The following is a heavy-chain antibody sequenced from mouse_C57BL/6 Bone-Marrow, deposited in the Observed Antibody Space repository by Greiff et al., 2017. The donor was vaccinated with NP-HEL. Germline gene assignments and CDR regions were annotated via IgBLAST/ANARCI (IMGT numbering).Heavy chain of an antibody. V-gene: IGHV15-2*01. Sequence: QVQLQQSGSELRSPGSSVKLSCKDFDSEVFPIAYMSWVRQKPGHGFEWIGGILPSIGRTIYGEKFEDKATLDADTLSNTAYLELNSLTSEDSAIYYCARGNYYYGSSYCWYFDVWGTGTTVTVSS. CDR3: ARGNYYYGSSYCWYFDV. D-gene: IGHD1-1*01. J-gene: IGHJ1*03. CDR1: DSEVFPIAY. CDR2: ILPSIGRT.